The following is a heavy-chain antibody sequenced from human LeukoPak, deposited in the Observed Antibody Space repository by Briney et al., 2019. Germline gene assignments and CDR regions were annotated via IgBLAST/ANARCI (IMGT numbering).Heavy chain of an antibody. CDR2: ISTSSSYI. D-gene: IGHD3-16*02. V-gene: IGHV3-21*01. CDR1: GFTFSSYN. CDR3: ARDALEYDYIWGTYQGDWFDP. Sequence: GGSLRLSCAAPGFTFSSYNMNWVRQAPGKGLQWVSSISTSSSYIYYADSVKGRFTISRDNAKNSLYLQMNSLSAEDTAVYYCARDALEYDYIWGTYQGDWFDPWGQGTLVTVSS. J-gene: IGHJ5*02.